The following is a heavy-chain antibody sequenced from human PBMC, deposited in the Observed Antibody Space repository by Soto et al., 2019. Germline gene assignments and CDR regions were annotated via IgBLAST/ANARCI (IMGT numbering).Heavy chain of an antibody. CDR3: ARDDVLCDGGRCYGIPLDV. CDR1: GFTVSSNY. V-gene: IGHV3-66*01. Sequence: EVQLVESGGGWVQPGGSLRLSCAASGFTVSSNYITWVRQAPGKGLECVSLIQRGGTTYYADSVKGRFPISRDTSENTLHLQMDSLRVEDTAVYYCARDDVLCDGGRCYGIPLDVWVKVTTVTVSS. D-gene: IGHD2-15*01. CDR2: IQRGGTT. J-gene: IGHJ6*04.